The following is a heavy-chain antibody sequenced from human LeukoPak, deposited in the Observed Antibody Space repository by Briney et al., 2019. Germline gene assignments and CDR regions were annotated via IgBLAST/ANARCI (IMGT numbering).Heavy chain of an antibody. J-gene: IGHJ3*02. V-gene: IGHV1-2*02. CDR1: GYTFTGYY. Sequence: ASVKVSCKASGYTFTGYYMHWVRQAPGQGLEWMGWINPNSGGTNYAQKFQGRVTMTRDTSISTAYMELSRLRSDDTAVYYCARVRWYCSSTSCDAFDIWGQGTMVTVSS. CDR2: INPNSGGT. D-gene: IGHD2-2*01. CDR3: ARVRWYCSSTSCDAFDI.